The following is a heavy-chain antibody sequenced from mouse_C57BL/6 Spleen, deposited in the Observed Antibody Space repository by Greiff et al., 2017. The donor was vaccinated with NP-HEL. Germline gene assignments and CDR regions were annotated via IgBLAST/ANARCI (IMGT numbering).Heavy chain of an antibody. V-gene: IGHV10-1*01. J-gene: IGHJ1*03. CDR1: GFSFNTYA. Sequence: DVMLVESGGGLVQPKGSLKLSCAASGFSFNTYAMNWVRQAPGKGLEWVARIRSKSNNYATYYADSVKDRFTISSDDSESMLYLQMNNLKTEDTAMYYCVRQELGRHWYFDVWGTGTTVTVSS. CDR2: IRSKSNNYAT. CDR3: VRQELGRHWYFDV. D-gene: IGHD4-1*01.